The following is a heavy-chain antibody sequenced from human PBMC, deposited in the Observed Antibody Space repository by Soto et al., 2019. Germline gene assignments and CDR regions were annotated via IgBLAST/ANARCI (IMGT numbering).Heavy chain of an antibody. Sequence: QVQLVESGGGLVKPGGSLRLSCAASGFTFSDYYMSWIGQDPGKGLEWVSYISSSGSTIYYADSVKGRFTISRDNAKNSLYLQMNSLRAEDTVVYYCARGPYDYVWGSDPPHFHYWGQGTLVTVSS. D-gene: IGHD3-16*02. J-gene: IGHJ4*02. CDR3: ARGPYDYVWGSDPPHFHY. CDR2: ISSSGSTI. V-gene: IGHV3-11*01. CDR1: GFTFSDYY.